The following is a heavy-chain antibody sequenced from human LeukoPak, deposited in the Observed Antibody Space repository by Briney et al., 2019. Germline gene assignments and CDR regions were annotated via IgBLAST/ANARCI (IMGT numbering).Heavy chain of an antibody. CDR3: ARHPSSNYDFFY. J-gene: IGHJ4*02. CDR1: GGSFSGYY. V-gene: IGHV4-34*01. Sequence: PSETLSLTCAVYGGSFSGYYWSWIRQPPGKGLEWIGEINHSGSTNYNPSLKSRVTISVDTSKNQFSLKLSSVTAADTAVYYCARHPSSNYDFFYWGQGTLVTVSS. CDR2: INHSGST. D-gene: IGHD3-3*01.